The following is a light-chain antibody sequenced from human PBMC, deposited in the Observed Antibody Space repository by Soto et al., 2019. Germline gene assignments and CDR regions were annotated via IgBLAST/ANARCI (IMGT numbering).Light chain of an antibody. J-gene: IGKJ5*01. CDR2: DAF. CDR3: QQYGDSPIT. V-gene: IGKV3-20*01. Sequence: EIVMTQSPATLSVSPGERATLSCRASQSVGRNLAWYQQKPGQAPRLLIYDAFKRATGIPDRFSGSGSATDFTLTISRLEPEDFALYYCQQYGDSPITFGQGTRLEIK. CDR1: QSVGRN.